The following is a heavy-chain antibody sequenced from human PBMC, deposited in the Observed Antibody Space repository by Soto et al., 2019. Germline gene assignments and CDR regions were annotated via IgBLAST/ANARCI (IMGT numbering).Heavy chain of an antibody. CDR2: ISSSGSTI. V-gene: IGHV3-48*03. J-gene: IGHJ5*02. CDR3: ASWGSSSWYESDL. D-gene: IGHD6-13*01. CDR1: GFTFSSYE. Sequence: GGSLRLSCAASGFTFSSYEMNWVRQAPGKGLEWVSYISSSGSTIYYADSVKGRFTISRDNAKNSLYLQMNSLRAEDTAVYYCASWGSSSWYESDLWGQGTLVTVSS.